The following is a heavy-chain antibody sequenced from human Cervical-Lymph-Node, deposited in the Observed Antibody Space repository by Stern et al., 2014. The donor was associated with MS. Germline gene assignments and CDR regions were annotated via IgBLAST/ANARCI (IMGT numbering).Heavy chain of an antibody. CDR2: IHPGNGDA. CDR1: GYTFTNYA. J-gene: IGHJ4*02. D-gene: IGHD6-13*01. V-gene: IGHV1-3*01. CDR3: ARGYSTTYLDY. Sequence: VQLVESGAEVKKPGASVKVSCKASGYTFTNYALHWLRQAPGQRPEWMGWIHPGNGDAKYSQNFQDRVTITRDTSANTVYMELRSLRVEDTAMYYCARGYSTTYLDYWGQGTLVTVSS.